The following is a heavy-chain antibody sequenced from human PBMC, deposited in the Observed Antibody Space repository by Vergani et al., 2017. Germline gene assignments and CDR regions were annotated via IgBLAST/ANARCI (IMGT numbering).Heavy chain of an antibody. Sequence: QVQLQESGPGLVKPPGTLSLTCAVSGGSISSSNWWSWVRQPPGKGLEWIGEIYHSGSTNYNPSLKSRVTISVDKSKNQFSLKLSSVTAADTAVYYCARVEVRYYYDRSGYYYRVPWFDPWGQGTLVTVSS. D-gene: IGHD3-22*01. V-gene: IGHV4-4*03. CDR2: IYHSGST. CDR3: ARVEVRYYYDRSGYYYRVPWFDP. J-gene: IGHJ5*02. CDR1: GGSISSSNW.